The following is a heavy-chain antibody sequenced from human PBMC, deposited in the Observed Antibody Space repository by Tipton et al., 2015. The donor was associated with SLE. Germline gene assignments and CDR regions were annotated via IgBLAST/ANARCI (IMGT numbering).Heavy chain of an antibody. CDR3: ARRNVEMARIDAFDI. CDR1: GDSVKSRY. D-gene: IGHD5-24*01. CDR2: RFHDGNI. J-gene: IGHJ3*02. V-gene: IGHV4-59*08. Sequence: TLSLTCTVSGDSVKSRYWIWVRQPAGRGLEWLAYRFHDGNINYNPSLKTRLTMSVDTSRDQFSLTLNSVTAADTAVYYCARRNVEMARIDAFDIWGQGTMVTVSS.